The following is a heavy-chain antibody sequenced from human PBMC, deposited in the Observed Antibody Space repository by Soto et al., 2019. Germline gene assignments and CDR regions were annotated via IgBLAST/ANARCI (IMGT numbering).Heavy chain of an antibody. CDR2: ISYDGSNK. J-gene: IGHJ4*02. Sequence: QVQLVESGGGVVQPGRSLRLSCAASGFTFSSYAMHWVRQAPGKGLEWVAVISYDGSNKYYADSVKGRFTISRDNSKNTLYLQMNSLRAEDTAVYYCARSTQDEPLNYFDYWGQGTLVTVSS. D-gene: IGHD2-15*01. CDR1: GFTFSSYA. CDR3: ARSTQDEPLNYFDY. V-gene: IGHV3-30-3*01.